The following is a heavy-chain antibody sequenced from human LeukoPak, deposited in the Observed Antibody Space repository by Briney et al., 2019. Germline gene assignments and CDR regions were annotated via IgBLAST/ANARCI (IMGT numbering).Heavy chain of an antibody. V-gene: IGHV1-46*01. D-gene: IGHD3-3*01. CDR2: INPSGGST. CDR3: ARGRRSITIFGVVIRLDAFDI. J-gene: IGHJ3*02. Sequence: YTXXXXYMHWVRQAPGQGLEWMGIINPSGGSTSYAQKFQGRVTMTRDTSTSTVYMELSSLRSEDTAVYYCARGRRSITIFGVVIRLDAFDIWGQGTMVTVSS. CDR1: YTXXXXY.